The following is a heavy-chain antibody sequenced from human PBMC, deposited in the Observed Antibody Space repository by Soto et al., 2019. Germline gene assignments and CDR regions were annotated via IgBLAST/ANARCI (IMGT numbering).Heavy chain of an antibody. J-gene: IGHJ6*02. D-gene: IGHD3-10*01. CDR1: GGSISSYY. V-gene: IGHV4-59*01. Sequence: PSETLSLTCTVSGGSISSYYWSWIRQPPGKGLEWIGYIYYSGSTNYNPSLKSRVIISVDTSKNQFSLKLSSVTAADTAVYYCARDMVRGVDRVYYYGMDVWGQGTTVTVSS. CDR3: ARDMVRGVDRVYYYGMDV. CDR2: IYYSGST.